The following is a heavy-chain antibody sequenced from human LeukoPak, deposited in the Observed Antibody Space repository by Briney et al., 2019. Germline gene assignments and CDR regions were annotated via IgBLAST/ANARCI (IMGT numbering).Heavy chain of an antibody. CDR1: GYTFTSYG. J-gene: IGHJ5*02. D-gene: IGHD3-10*01. CDR2: MNPNNGNT. V-gene: IGHV1-8*02. Sequence: ASVKVSCKASGYTFTSYGISWVRQASGQGLEWMGWMNPNNGNTGYAQKFQGRVTMTRDTSISTAYMELRGLRSEDTAVYCCVRDGEGVAISVNYWFDPWGQGTLVTVSS. CDR3: VRDGEGVAISVNYWFDP.